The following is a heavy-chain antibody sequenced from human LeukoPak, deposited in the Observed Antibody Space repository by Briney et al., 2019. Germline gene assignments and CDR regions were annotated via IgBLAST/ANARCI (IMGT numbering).Heavy chain of an antibody. CDR1: GFTFSSYA. CDR2: ISGSGGST. J-gene: IGHJ4*02. Sequence: PGGSLRLSCAASGFTFSSYAMSWVRQAPGKGLEWVSAISGSGGSTYYADSVKGRFTISRDNSKNTLYLQMNSLRAEDTAVYYCAKVSCSSTSCYEGSYFDYWGQGTLVTVSS. CDR3: AKVSCSSTSCYEGSYFDY. D-gene: IGHD2-2*01. V-gene: IGHV3-23*01.